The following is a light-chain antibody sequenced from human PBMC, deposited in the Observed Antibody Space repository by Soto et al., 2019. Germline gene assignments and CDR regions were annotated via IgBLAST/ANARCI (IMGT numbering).Light chain of an antibody. CDR1: SSNIGNNY. CDR2: DNN. Sequence: VLTQPPSVSAAPGQKVTISCSGSSSNIGNNYVSWYQQLPGTAPKLLIYDNNKRPSGIPDRFSGSKSGTSATLGITGLQTGDEADYYCGTWDSSLSAGLFGTGTKVTVL. V-gene: IGLV1-51*01. CDR3: GTWDSSLSAGL. J-gene: IGLJ1*01.